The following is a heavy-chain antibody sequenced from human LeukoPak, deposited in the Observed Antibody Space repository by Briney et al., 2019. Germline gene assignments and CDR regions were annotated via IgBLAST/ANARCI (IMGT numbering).Heavy chain of an antibody. CDR2: FYHGGST. J-gene: IGHJ4*02. CDR1: GYSISTGYY. V-gene: IGHV4-38-2*02. CDR3: ARDRTKIGGIDY. Sequence: SETLSLTCTVSGYSISTGYYWDWIRQPPGKGLEWIGTFYHGGSTYYNPSLKSRVTISVDTSKNQFSLNLTSVTAADTAVYYCARDRTKIGGIDYWGQGTLVTVSS. D-gene: IGHD3-16*01.